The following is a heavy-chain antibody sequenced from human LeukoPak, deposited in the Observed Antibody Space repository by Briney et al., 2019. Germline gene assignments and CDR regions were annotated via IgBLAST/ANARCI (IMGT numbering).Heavy chain of an antibody. CDR3: AKDPRRYSSSWYGGDY. V-gene: IGHV3-64*04. J-gene: IGHJ4*02. CDR1: GFTFSSYA. D-gene: IGHD6-13*01. Sequence: AGGSLRLSCSASGFTFSSYAMHWVRQAPGKGLEYVSAISSNGGSTYHADSVKGRFTISRDNSKNTLYLQMNSLRAEDTAVYYCAKDPRRYSSSWYGGDYWGQGTLVTVSS. CDR2: ISSNGGST.